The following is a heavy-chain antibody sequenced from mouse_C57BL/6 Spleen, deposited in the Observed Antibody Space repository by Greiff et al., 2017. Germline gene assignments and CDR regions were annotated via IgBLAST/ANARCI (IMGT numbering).Heavy chain of an antibody. D-gene: IGHD2-5*01. CDR1: GFSLTSYG. CDR2: IWSGGST. Sequence: VQLQESGPGLVQPSQSLSITCTVSGFSLTSYGVHWVRQPPGKGLEWLGVIWSGGSTDYNAAFISRLSISKDNAKSQVFFKMNSLQADDTAIYYCAKGGYSNYGAMDYWGQGTSVTVSS. CDR3: AKGGYSNYGAMDY. V-gene: IGHV2-4*01. J-gene: IGHJ4*01.